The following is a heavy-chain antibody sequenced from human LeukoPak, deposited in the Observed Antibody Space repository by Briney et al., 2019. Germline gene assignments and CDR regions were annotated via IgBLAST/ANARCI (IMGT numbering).Heavy chain of an antibody. CDR2: IRSKAYGGTT. J-gene: IGHJ4*02. CDR3: TREGIAAAGTVADY. Sequence: GGSLRLSCTASGFTFGDYAMSWFRQAPGKGLEWVGLIRSKAYGGTTEYAASVKGRFTISRDDSKSIAYLQMNSLKTEDTAVYYCTREGIAAAGTVADYWGQGTLVTVSS. D-gene: IGHD6-13*01. CDR1: GFTFGDYA. V-gene: IGHV3-49*03.